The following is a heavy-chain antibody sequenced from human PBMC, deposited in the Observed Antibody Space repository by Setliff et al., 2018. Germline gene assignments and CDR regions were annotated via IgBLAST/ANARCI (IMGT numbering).Heavy chain of an antibody. CDR3: ARSGDYYGSGSYRLGY. D-gene: IGHD3-10*01. V-gene: IGHV1-58*01. CDR2: IVVGSGNT. Sequence: SVKVSCKASGFTFTSSAVQWVRQARGQRLEWIGWIVVGSGNTNYAQKFQERVTITRDMSTSTAYMELSSLRSEDTAVYYCARSGDYYGSGSYRLGYWGQGTLVTVSS. J-gene: IGHJ4*02. CDR1: GFTFTSSA.